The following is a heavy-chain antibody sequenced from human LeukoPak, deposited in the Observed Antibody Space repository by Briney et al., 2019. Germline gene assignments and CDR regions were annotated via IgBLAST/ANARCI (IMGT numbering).Heavy chain of an antibody. J-gene: IGHJ4*02. V-gene: IGHV7-4-1*02. CDR2: SNTNTGNP. D-gene: IGHD6-13*01. CDR1: GVSFTTYA. Sequence: ASVKVCCKTSGVSFTTYAINWVRQAPGQGLEWMGWSNTNTGNPTYAQAFTGRFVFSLDTSVSTAYLQISSLKAEDTAVYYCARAAAAVGAYFDYWGQGTLVTVSS. CDR3: ARAAAAVGAYFDY.